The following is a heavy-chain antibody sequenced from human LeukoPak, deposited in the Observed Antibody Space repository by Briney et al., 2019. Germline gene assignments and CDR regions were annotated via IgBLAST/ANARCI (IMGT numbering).Heavy chain of an antibody. D-gene: IGHD5-18*01. CDR2: INSNTGNP. Sequence: ASVKVSCKASGYTFTSYAMTWVRQAPGQGLEWMGWINSNTGNPTYAQGFTGRFVFSLDTSVSTAYLQISSLKAEDTAVYYCARDPYSYGLRYWGQGTLVTVSS. CDR3: ARDPYSYGLRY. V-gene: IGHV7-4-1*02. CDR1: GYTFTSYA. J-gene: IGHJ4*02.